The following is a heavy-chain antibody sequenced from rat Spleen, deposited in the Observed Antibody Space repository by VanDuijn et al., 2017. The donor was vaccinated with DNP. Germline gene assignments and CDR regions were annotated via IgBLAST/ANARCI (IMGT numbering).Heavy chain of an antibody. CDR2: ISYEGSST. CDR3: ARHRTIMPYYYAMDA. V-gene: IGHV5-22*01. Sequence: EVQLVESGGGLVQPGRSLILSCAASGFTFSDYYMAWVRQAPKKGLEWVASISYEGSSTYYGDSVKGRFTISRDNAKSTLYLQMDSLRSEDTATYYCARHRTIMPYYYAMDAWGQGASVTVSS. J-gene: IGHJ4*01. D-gene: IGHD1-12*01. CDR1: GFTFSDYY.